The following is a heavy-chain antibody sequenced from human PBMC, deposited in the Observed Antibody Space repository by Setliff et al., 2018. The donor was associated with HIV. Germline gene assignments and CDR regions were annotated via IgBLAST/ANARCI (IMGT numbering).Heavy chain of an antibody. CDR3: ARERDARGIQLWLPYFDY. CDR1: GGSFNDYF. Sequence: SETLSLTCAVYGGSFNDYFWSWIRQPPGKGLEWVGAVNHGGSTNFNPSLKSRVSISVDTSKNQFSLRLSSVTAADTAVYYCARERDARGIQLWLPYFDYWGQGTLVTVSS. V-gene: IGHV4-34*01. D-gene: IGHD5-18*01. CDR2: VNHGGST. J-gene: IGHJ4*02.